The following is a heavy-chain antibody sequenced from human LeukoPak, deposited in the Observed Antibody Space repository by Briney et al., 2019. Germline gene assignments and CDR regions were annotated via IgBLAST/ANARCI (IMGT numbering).Heavy chain of an antibody. Sequence: GASVKVSCKASGYTFTGYYMHWVRQAPGQGLEWMGWINPNSVGTNYAQKFQGRVTMTRDTSMSTAYMELSRLRSDDTAVYYCARDRYSSSKSGDYYYYYMDVWGKGTTVTVSS. CDR2: INPNSVGT. CDR3: ARDRYSSSKSGDYYYYYMDV. CDR1: GYTFTGYY. V-gene: IGHV1-2*02. D-gene: IGHD6-6*01. J-gene: IGHJ6*03.